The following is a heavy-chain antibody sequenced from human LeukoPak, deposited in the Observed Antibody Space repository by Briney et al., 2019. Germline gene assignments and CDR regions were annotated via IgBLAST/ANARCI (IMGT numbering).Heavy chain of an antibody. J-gene: IGHJ1*01. CDR3: ARGGSFAALRYFQH. CDR1: GGSISSGSYY. D-gene: IGHD2-15*01. CDR2: IYTSGST. V-gene: IGHV4-61*02. Sequence: PSQTLSLTCTVSGGSISSGSYYWSWIRQPAGKGLEWIGRIYTSGSTNYNPSLKSRVTISVDTSKKQFSLKVNSVTAADTAVYYCARGGSFAALRYFQHWGQGTLVLVSS.